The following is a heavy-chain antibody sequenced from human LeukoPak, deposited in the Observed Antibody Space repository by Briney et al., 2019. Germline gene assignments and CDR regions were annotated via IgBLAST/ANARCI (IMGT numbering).Heavy chain of an antibody. CDR3: ARDSSWSGYMDV. D-gene: IGHD6-13*01. Sequence: KPSETLSLTCTVSGGSISSSSYYWGWIRQPPGKGLEWIGSIYYSGSTNYNPSLKSRVTISVDTSKNQFSLKLSSVTAADTAVYYCARDSSWSGYMDVWGKGTTVTVSS. J-gene: IGHJ6*03. CDR2: IYYSGST. CDR1: GGSISSSSYY. V-gene: IGHV4-39*07.